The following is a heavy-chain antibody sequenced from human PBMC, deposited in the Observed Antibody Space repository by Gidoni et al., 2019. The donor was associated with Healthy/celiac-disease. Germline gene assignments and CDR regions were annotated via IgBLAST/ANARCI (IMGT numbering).Heavy chain of an antibody. J-gene: IGHJ3*02. D-gene: IGHD3-3*01. CDR1: GGSISSGGYY. Sequence: QVQLQESGPGLVKPSQTLSLTCTVSGGSISSGGYYWSWIRQHPGKGLEWIGYIYYSGSTYYNPSLKSRVTISVDTSKNQFSLKLSSVTAADTAVYYCARDRPSYDLVGRGSDDAFDIWGQGTMVTVSS. CDR2: IYYSGST. V-gene: IGHV4-31*03. CDR3: ARDRPSYDLVGRGSDDAFDI.